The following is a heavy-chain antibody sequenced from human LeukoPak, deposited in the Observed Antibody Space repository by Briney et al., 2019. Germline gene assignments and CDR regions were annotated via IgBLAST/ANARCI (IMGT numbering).Heavy chain of an antibody. CDR2: ISWNSGSI. Sequence: GRSLRLSCAASGSTFDDYAMHWVRQAPGKGLEWVSGISWNSGSIGYADSVKGRFTISRDNAKNSLYLQMNSLRAEDMALYYCARGADFGSVYLDYWAREPLVPFP. V-gene: IGHV3-9*03. J-gene: IGHJ4*02. CDR3: ARGADFGSVYLDY. D-gene: IGHD3-3*01. CDR1: GSTFDDYA.